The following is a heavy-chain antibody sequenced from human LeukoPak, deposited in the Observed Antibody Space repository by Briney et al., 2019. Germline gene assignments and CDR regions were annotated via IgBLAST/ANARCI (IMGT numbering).Heavy chain of an antibody. CDR2: IYPGDSDT. D-gene: IGHD3-10*01. J-gene: IGHJ4*02. CDR1: RYSFNNYW. V-gene: IGHV5-51*01. Sequence: GESLKISCKGSRYSFNNYWIGWVRQMPGKALEWMGIIYPGDSDTRYSPSFQGQVTISADKSISTAYLQWSSLKASDTAMYYCARLREYYYGSGEGYFDYWGQGTLVTVSS. CDR3: ARLREYYYGSGEGYFDY.